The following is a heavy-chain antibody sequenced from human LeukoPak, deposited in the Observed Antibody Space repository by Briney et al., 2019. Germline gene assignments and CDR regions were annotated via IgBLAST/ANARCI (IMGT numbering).Heavy chain of an antibody. CDR2: INGNGGGS. D-gene: IGHD3-10*01. CDR3: ARDRGRNFDY. CDR1: GFTFSDHA. V-gene: IGHV3-23*01. Sequence: GGSLRLSCAASGFTFSDHAMSWVRQAPAKGLEWVSSINGNGGGSYYIDSVKGRFTVSRDNSKNTLYLQMNSLRAEDTAVYYCARDRGRNFDYWGQGTLVTVSS. J-gene: IGHJ4*02.